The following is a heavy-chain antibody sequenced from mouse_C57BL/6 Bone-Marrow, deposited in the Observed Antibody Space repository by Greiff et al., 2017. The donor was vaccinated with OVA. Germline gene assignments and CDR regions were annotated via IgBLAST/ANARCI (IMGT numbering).Heavy chain of an antibody. D-gene: IGHD1-1*01. CDR1: GYTFTSYG. CDR3: ARGLPLYGSSFYWYFDV. Sequence: EVKLQESGAELVRPGSSVKMSCKTSGYTFTSYGINWVKQRPGQGLEWIGYIYIGNGYTEYNEKFKGKATLTSDTSSSTAYMQLSSLTSEDSAIYFCARGLPLYGSSFYWYFDVWGTGTTVTVSA. V-gene: IGHV1-58*01. CDR2: IYIGNGYT. J-gene: IGHJ1*03.